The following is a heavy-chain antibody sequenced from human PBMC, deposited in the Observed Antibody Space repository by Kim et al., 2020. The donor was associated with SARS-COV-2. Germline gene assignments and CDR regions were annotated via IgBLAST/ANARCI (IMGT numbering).Heavy chain of an antibody. V-gene: IGHV3-21*01. CDR2: ISGISSHI. D-gene: IGHD3-16*02. CDR3: ARVHPPQRYISMYV. J-gene: IGHJ6*02. CDR1: GFTFSTYD. Sequence: GGSLRLSCAASGFTFSTYDMNWVRQAPGKGLEWVSTISGISSHIYYADSVRGRFTISRDNAKTSVYLQMNSLRSEDTAVYYCARVHPPQRYISMYVWGQG.